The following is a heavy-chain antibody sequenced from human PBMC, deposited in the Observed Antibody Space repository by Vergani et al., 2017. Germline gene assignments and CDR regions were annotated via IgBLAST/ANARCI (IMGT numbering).Heavy chain of an antibody. Sequence: QVTLTESGPALVKPTQTLTLTCTFSGFSLSTSGVGVGWIRQPXGKALEWLALIYWDDDKRYSPSLKSRLTITKDTSKNQVVLTMTNMDPVDTATYYCAHSLYYDILTGYYRGDAFDIWGQGTMVTVSS. D-gene: IGHD3-9*01. CDR3: AHSLYYDILTGYYRGDAFDI. CDR1: GFSLSTSGVG. V-gene: IGHV2-5*02. J-gene: IGHJ3*02. CDR2: IYWDDDK.